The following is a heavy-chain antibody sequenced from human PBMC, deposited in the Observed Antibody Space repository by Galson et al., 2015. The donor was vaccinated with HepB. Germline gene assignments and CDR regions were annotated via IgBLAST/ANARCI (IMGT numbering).Heavy chain of an antibody. J-gene: IGHJ4*02. CDR2: ISYDGSNK. D-gene: IGHD4-23*01. Sequence: SLRLSCAASGFTFSSYAMHWVRQAPGKGLEWVAVISYDGSNKYYADSVKGRFTISRDNSKNTLYLQMNSLRAEDTAVYYCAREYGGNPLLLDYWGQGTLVTVSS. CDR3: AREYGGNPLLLDY. V-gene: IGHV3-30-3*01. CDR1: GFTFSSYA.